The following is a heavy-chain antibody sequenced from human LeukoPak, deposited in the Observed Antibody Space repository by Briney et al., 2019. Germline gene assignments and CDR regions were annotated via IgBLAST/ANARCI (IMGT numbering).Heavy chain of an antibody. Sequence: GGSLRLSCAASGFTFSSYAMSWVRQAPGKGLEWVSAISGSGGSTYYSDSVKGQFTISRDNSKNTLYLQMNSLRAEDTAVYYCARDVYDSSGYYDDYWGQGTLVTVSS. CDR2: ISGSGGST. V-gene: IGHV3-23*01. J-gene: IGHJ4*02. CDR1: GFTFSSYA. CDR3: ARDVYDSSGYYDDY. D-gene: IGHD3-22*01.